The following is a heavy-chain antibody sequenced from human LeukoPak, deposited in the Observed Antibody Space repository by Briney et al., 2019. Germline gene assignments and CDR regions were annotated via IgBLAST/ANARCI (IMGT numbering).Heavy chain of an antibody. V-gene: IGHV3-21*01. CDR2: ISSSSSYI. D-gene: IGHD2-15*01. CDR1: GFTFSSYS. CDR3: ARGKEGYCSGGSCYSSLGMDV. Sequence: PGRSLRLSCAASGFTFSSYSMNWVRQAPGKGLEWVSSISSSSSYIYYADSVKGRFTISRDNAKNSLYLQMNSLRAQDTAVYYCARGKEGYCSGGSCYSSLGMDVWGQGTTVTVSS. J-gene: IGHJ6*02.